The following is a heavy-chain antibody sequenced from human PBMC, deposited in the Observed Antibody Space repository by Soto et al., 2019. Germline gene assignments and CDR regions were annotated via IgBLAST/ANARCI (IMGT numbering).Heavy chain of an antibody. CDR3: ARVLDSNGCDY. J-gene: IGHJ4*02. CDR1: GLTVSDNY. CDR2: IYIDGNT. D-gene: IGHD5-18*01. V-gene: IGHV3-66*01. Sequence: EVQLVESGGGLVQPGGSLRLSCAASGLTVSDNYMSWVRQAPGKGLEWVSVIYIDGNTDYADSVTGRFSISRDSSRNTLYLQMTSLRAEDTAVYYCARVLDSNGCDYWGQGTLVTVSS.